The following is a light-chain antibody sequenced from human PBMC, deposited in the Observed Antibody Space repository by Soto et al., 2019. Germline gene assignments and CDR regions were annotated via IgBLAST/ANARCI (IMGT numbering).Light chain of an antibody. V-gene: IGLV1-47*01. J-gene: IGLJ2*01. CDR2: RNN. CDR1: SSNIGSNY. CDR3: AAWDDSLSGVV. Sequence: QPVLTQPPSASGTPGQRVTISCSGSSSNIGSNYVFWYPHLPGTAPKLLSYRNNQRPSGVPDRFSGSKSGTSASLAISGLRFEDETDYYCAAWDDSLSGVVFGGGTKVTVL.